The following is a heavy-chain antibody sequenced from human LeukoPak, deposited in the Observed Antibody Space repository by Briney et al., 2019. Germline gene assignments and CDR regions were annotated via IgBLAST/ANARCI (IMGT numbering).Heavy chain of an antibody. J-gene: IGHJ4*02. V-gene: IGHV1-69*04. D-gene: IGHD3-22*01. CDR3: ARDWYYDSSGYYHGPDY. CDR2: IIPIFGIA. CDR1: VGTFSSYA. Sequence: SVKVSCKASVGTFSSYAISWVRQAPGQGLEWMGRIIPIFGIANYAQKFQGRVTITADKSTSTAYMELSSLRSEDTAVYYCARDWYYDSSGYYHGPDYWGQGTLVTVSS.